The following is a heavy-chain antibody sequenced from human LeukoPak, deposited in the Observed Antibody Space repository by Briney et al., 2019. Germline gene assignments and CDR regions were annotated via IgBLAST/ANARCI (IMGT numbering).Heavy chain of an antibody. Sequence: SETLSLTCTVSGASITTYYWSWIRQPPGKGLEWIGYIDYSGSTNYNPSLQSRVTISIDTSKNQFSLNLNSVTAADTAVYYCARLNGGGWGQGTLVTVSS. CDR1: GASITTYY. V-gene: IGHV4-59*08. CDR3: ARLNGGG. D-gene: IGHD2-21*01. J-gene: IGHJ4*02. CDR2: IDYSGST.